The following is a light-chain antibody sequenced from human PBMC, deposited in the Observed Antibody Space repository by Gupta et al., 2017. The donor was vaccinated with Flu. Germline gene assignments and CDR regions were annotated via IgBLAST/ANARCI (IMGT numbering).Light chain of an antibody. J-gene: IGKJ4*01. CDR2: DAS. CDR1: QTVSTY. CDR3: QQRGIWPPT. V-gene: IGKV3-11*01. Sequence: EVVLTQSPATLSLSPGERATLSCRASQTVSTYLAWYQHIPGQAPRLLIYDASTRATGIPARFSGRGSGTDFTLTISSLEPEDFAVYYCQQRGIWPPTFGEGTRVEIK.